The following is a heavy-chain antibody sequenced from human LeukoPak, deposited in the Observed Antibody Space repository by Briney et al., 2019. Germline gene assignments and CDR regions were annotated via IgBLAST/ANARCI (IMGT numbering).Heavy chain of an antibody. CDR1: GGSISSSTFY. D-gene: IGHD3-22*01. Sequence: SESLSLTCTVSGGSISSSTFYWGWIRQPPGKGLEWIGTIYYSGSTYYNPSLKSRVTISVDTSKNQFSLKLTSVTAADTAVYYCARVTSVVVPHWGQGTLVTVSS. CDR2: IYYSGST. J-gene: IGHJ4*02. V-gene: IGHV4-39*07. CDR3: ARVTSVVVPH.